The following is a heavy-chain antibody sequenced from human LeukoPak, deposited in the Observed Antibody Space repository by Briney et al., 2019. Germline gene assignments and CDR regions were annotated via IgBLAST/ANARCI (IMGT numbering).Heavy chain of an antibody. CDR2: IRSKAFGGTT. V-gene: IGHV3-49*03. CDR3: ARASWGLYYFDY. CDR1: GFTFGDYA. D-gene: IGHD6-13*01. Sequence: GGSLRLSCTASGFTFGDYAMSWFRQAPGKGLEWAGFIRSKAFGGTTEYAASVKGRFTISRDDSKSIAYLQMNSLKTEDTAVYYCARASWGLYYFDYWGQGTLVTVSS. J-gene: IGHJ4*02.